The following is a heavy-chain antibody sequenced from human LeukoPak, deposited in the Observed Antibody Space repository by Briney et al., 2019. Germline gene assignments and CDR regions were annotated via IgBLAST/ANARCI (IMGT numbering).Heavy chain of an antibody. CDR2: ISGSGGTT. D-gene: IGHD6-19*01. J-gene: IGHJ6*03. CDR3: AKAPGYSSGWYSHYYYMDV. Sequence: GGSLRLSCAASGFTFSSYGMGWVRQAPGKGLQWVSAISGSGGTTYYADSVKGRFTISRDNSKNTLYLQMNSLRAEDTAVYYCAKAPGYSSGWYSHYYYMDVWGKGTTVTVSS. V-gene: IGHV3-23*01. CDR1: GFTFSSYG.